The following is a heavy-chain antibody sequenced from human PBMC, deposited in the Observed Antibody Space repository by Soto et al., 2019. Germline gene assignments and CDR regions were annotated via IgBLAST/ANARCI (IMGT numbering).Heavy chain of an antibody. D-gene: IGHD3-22*01. CDR2: IKSKTDGGTT. J-gene: IGHJ4*01. Sequence: AGGPQILSCAASGCTFSNAWRNWVRKAPGKGLEWVGRIKSKTDGGTTDFAAPVKGRFAISRDDSKNIAYMQMNSLKIEDTAVYYCSTDSYSDMTVVRLDNWGHGTLVTVSS. CDR3: STDSYSDMTVVRLDN. CDR1: GCTFSNAW. V-gene: IGHV3-15*07.